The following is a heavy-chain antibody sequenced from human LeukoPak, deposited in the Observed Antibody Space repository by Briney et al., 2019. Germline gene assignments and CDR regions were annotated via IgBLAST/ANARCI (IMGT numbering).Heavy chain of an antibody. D-gene: IGHD4-17*01. V-gene: IGHV3-48*01. J-gene: IGHJ6*02. CDR3: ARDYGDYGDRGYLSYGMDV. CDR1: GFTFSTSG. CDR2: IAIGSSPV. Sequence: GGSLRLSCAASGFTFSTSGMNWVRQAPGRGLEWVSSIAIGSSPVYYADSVKGRFTSSRDNAKNSLYLQMNSLRAEDTAVYYCARDYGDYGDRGYLSYGMDVWGQGTTVTVS.